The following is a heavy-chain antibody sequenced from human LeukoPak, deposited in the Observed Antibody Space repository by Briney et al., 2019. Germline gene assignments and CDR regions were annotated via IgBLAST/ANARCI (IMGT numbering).Heavy chain of an antibody. CDR1: GFTFSSYG. J-gene: IGHJ4*02. D-gene: IGHD3-22*01. CDR2: ISGSGGST. CDR3: AKDSRGRTYYYDYTDY. Sequence: GGSLRLSCAASGFTFSSYGMSWVRQAPGKGLEWVSAISGSGGSTYYADSVKGRFTISRDNSKNTLYLQMNSLRAEDTAVYYCAKDSRGRTYYYDYTDYWGQGTLVTVSS. V-gene: IGHV3-23*01.